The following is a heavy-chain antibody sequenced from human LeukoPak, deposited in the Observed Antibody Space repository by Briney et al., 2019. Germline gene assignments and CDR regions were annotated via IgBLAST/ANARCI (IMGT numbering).Heavy chain of an antibody. CDR3: ARTPYGDYSDY. J-gene: IGHJ4*02. V-gene: IGHV4-4*07. D-gene: IGHD4-17*01. CDR1: GGSISPYY. Sequence: SETLSLTCTVSGGSISPYYWSFIRQPAGKGLEWIGRVSTSGSSKYNPSLESRVTMSVDTSKNQFSLKLSSVTAADTAVYYCARTPYGDYSDYWGQGTLVTVSS. CDR2: VSTSGSS.